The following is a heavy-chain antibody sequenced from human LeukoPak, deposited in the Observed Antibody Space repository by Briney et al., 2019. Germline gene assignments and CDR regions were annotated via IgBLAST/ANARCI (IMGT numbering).Heavy chain of an antibody. D-gene: IGHD5-24*01. CDR1: GGSISSYY. CDR2: IYTSGST. CDR3: AGTDGYSLYCYYMDV. V-gene: IGHV4-4*09. Sequence: SETLSLTCTVSGGSISSYYWSWIRQPPGKGLEWIGYIYTSGSTNYNPSLKSRVTISVDTSKNQFSLKLSSVTAADTAVYYCAGTDGYSLYCYYMDVWGKGTTVTVSS. J-gene: IGHJ6*03.